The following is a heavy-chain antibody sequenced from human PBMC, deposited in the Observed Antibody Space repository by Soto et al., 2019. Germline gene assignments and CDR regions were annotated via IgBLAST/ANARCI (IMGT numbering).Heavy chain of an antibody. CDR2: IYYSGST. J-gene: IGHJ4*02. D-gene: IGHD3-10*01. Sequence: SETLSLTCTVSGGSISSYYWSWIRQPPGKGLEWIGYIYYSGSTNYNPSLKSRVTISVDTSKNQFSLKLSSVTAADTAVYYCAGQRPYGSGSYHFDYWGQGTLVTVSS. CDR3: AGQRPYGSGSYHFDY. CDR1: GGSISSYY. V-gene: IGHV4-59*08.